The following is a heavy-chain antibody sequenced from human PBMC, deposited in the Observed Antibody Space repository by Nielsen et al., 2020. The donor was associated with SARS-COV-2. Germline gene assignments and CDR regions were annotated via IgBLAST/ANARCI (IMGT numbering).Heavy chain of an antibody. CDR2: IIPILGIA. Sequence: SVKVSCKASGGTFSSYAISWVRQAPGQGLEWMGRIIPILGIANYAQKFQGRVTITADKSTSTAYMELSSLRSEDTAVYYCARDPTPYYYDSSGYLVYWGQGTLVTVSS. D-gene: IGHD3-22*01. V-gene: IGHV1-69*04. J-gene: IGHJ4*02. CDR1: GGTFSSYA. CDR3: ARDPTPYYYDSSGYLVY.